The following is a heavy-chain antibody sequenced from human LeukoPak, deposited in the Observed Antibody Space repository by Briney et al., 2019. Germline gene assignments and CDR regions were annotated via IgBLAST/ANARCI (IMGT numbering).Heavy chain of an antibody. CDR3: ARGRGVHDSHTYDYFDY. J-gene: IGHJ4*02. D-gene: IGHD3-22*01. CDR1: GGTFSSYA. V-gene: IGHV1-69*04. CDR2: IIPILGIA. Sequence: SVKVSCKASGGTFSSYAISWVRQAPGQGLEWMGKIIPILGIANYAQKFQGRVTMTRDTSTSTVYMELSSLRSEDTAVYYCARGRGVHDSHTYDYFDYWGQGSLVTVSS.